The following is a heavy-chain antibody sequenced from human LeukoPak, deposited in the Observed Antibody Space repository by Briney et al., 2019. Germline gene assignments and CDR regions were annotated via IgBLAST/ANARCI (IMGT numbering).Heavy chain of an antibody. CDR1: GFTFGSHA. CDR2: IVGSGGST. D-gene: IGHD1-26*01. CDR3: AKDPYGTYYGRFDC. Sequence: GGSLRLSCAASGFTFGSHAMGWVRQPPGKGLEWVSGIVGSGGSTYYADSVKGRFTISRDNSKNTLYLQMNSFRGEDTALYYCAKDPYGTYYGRFDCWGQGTLVTVSS. V-gene: IGHV3-23*01. J-gene: IGHJ4*02.